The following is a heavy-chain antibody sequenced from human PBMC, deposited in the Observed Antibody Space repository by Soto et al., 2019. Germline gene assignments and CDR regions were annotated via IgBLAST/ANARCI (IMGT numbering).Heavy chain of an antibody. Sequence: GASVKVSCKASGYTFTSYDINWVRQATGQGLEWMGWMNPNSGNTGYAQKFQGRVTMTRNTSISTAYMELSSLRSGDTAVYYCARGEYSSSPHDYWGQGTLGTVSS. CDR2: MNPNSGNT. CDR1: GYTFTSYD. J-gene: IGHJ4*02. CDR3: ARGEYSSSPHDY. V-gene: IGHV1-8*01. D-gene: IGHD6-6*01.